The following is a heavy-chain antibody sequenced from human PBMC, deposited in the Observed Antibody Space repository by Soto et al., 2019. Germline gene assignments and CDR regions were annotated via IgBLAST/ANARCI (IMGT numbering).Heavy chain of an antibody. Sequence: QVQLVQSGAEVKKPGASVKVSCRASGYTFTDFGISWVRQAPGQGLEWVGWISPYNGTTQYVENLQGRVTMTTATATNTDYMDLRILRPDARAVYYCARGRDYGDFYLDYWGQGTLGTVSS. V-gene: IGHV1-18*01. D-gene: IGHD4-17*01. J-gene: IGHJ4*02. CDR3: ARGRDYGDFYLDY. CDR1: GYTFTDFG. CDR2: ISPYNGTT.